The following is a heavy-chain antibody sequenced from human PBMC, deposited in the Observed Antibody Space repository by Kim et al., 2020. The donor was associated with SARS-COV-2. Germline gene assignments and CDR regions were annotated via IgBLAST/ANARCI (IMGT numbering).Heavy chain of an antibody. V-gene: IGHV4-39*01. CDR3: ARRSIVATIDY. Sequence: SETLSLTYTVSGGSISSSTYYWAWIRQPPEKGLEWIGSIFYSGSTSTFYNPSLKSRVTISVDTYKNQFSLTLGSVTAADTAVYYCARRSIVATIDYWGQGTLVTVSS. J-gene: IGHJ4*02. CDR2: IFYSGSTST. D-gene: IGHD5-12*01. CDR1: GGSISSSTYY.